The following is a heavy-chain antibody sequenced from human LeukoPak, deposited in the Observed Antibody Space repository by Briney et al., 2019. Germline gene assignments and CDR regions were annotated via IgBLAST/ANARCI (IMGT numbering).Heavy chain of an antibody. CDR1: GFTFSSYS. D-gene: IGHD3-3*01. CDR3: ARDPNDFWSGLLFDY. J-gene: IGHJ4*02. V-gene: IGHV3-48*02. CDR2: ISSSSSTI. Sequence: GGPLRLSCAASGFTFSSYSMNWVRKAPGKGLEWVSYISSSSSTIYYADSVKGRFTISRDNAKNSLYLQMNSLRDEDTAVYYCARDPNDFWSGLLFDYWGQGTLVTVSS.